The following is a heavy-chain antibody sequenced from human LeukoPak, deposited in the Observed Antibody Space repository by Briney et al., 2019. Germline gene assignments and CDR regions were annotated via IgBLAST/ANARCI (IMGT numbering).Heavy chain of an antibody. CDR2: IYYSGST. J-gene: IGHJ5*02. V-gene: IGHV4-39*07. CDR3: ASAKHIVVVPAA. CDR1: GGSISSSSYY. Sequence: SETLSLTCTVSGGSISSSSYYWGWIRQPPGKGLEWIGSIYYSGSTYYNPSLKSRVTISVDTSKNQFSLKLSSVTAADTAVYYCASAKHIVVVPAAWGQGTLVTVSS. D-gene: IGHD2-2*01.